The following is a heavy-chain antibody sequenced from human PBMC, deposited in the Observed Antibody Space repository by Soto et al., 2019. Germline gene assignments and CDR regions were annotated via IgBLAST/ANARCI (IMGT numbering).Heavy chain of an antibody. Sequence: ASVKVSCKASGYTFTSYDINWVRQATGQGLEWMGWMNPNSGNTGYAQKFQGRVTMTRNTSISTAYMELSSLRSEDTAVYYRARVAYDILTGYHYNWFDPWGQGTLVTVSS. CDR2: MNPNSGNT. CDR3: ARVAYDILTGYHYNWFDP. V-gene: IGHV1-8*01. D-gene: IGHD3-9*01. CDR1: GYTFTSYD. J-gene: IGHJ5*02.